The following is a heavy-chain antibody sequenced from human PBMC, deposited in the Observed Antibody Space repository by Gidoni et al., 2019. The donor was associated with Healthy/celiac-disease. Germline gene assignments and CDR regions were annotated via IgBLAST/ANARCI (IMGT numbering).Heavy chain of an antibody. CDR2: IDYSGST. V-gene: IGHV4-39*01. D-gene: IGHD6-19*01. Sequence: QLQLQESGPGLVKPSETLSLTCTVSGGSISSSSYYWGWIRQPPGKGLEWIGSIDYSGSTYYNPSLKSRVTISVDTSKNQFSLKLSSVTAADTAVYYCARHAWDYSSGLYYFDYWGQGTLVTVSS. CDR3: ARHAWDYSSGLYYFDY. J-gene: IGHJ4*02. CDR1: GGSISSSSYY.